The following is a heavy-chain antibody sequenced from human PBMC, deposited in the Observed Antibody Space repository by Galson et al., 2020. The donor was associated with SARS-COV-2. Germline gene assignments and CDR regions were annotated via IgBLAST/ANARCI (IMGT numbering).Heavy chain of an antibody. Sequence: ASVTVSCKASGDTFTSYDINWVRQATGQGLEWMGWMDPNTGIAAYAQNFQGRVTMTRNTSISTAYMELSSLRSEDTAVYYCARGHVAGLVDCWGQGTRVSVSS. D-gene: IGHD6-19*01. CDR1: GDTFTSYD. CDR3: ARGHVAGLVDC. V-gene: IGHV1-8*01. CDR2: MDPNTGIA. J-gene: IGHJ4*02.